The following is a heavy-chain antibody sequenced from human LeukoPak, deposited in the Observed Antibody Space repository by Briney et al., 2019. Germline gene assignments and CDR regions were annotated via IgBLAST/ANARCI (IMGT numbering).Heavy chain of an antibody. Sequence: PGGSLRLSCAASGFTFSSYWMHWARQAPGKGLVWVSYINNDGGDTIYADSVKARFPIPRDNAKNTLYLQINSLRAEDTAMYYCARGGQGAVDYWGPGTLVTVSS. CDR3: ARGGQGAVDY. V-gene: IGHV3-74*01. CDR1: GFTFSSYW. CDR2: INNDGGDT. J-gene: IGHJ4*02. D-gene: IGHD3-16*01.